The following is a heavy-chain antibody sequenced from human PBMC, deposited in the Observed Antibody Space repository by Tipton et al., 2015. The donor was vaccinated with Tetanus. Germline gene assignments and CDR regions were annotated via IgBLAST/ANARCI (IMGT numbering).Heavy chain of an antibody. CDR3: ARANYDSFKKGPFDS. J-gene: IGHJ4*02. V-gene: IGHV4-61*08. D-gene: IGHD3-3*01. Sequence: ILSLTCTVSGGTLRGGDYHWSWIRQPPGKGLEWLAYISGSGTTNSNYYLKSRITLTRDTSRNQFSLTLTSVTAADTAVYYCARANYDSFKKGPFDSWGQGSLVIVSS. CDR1: GGTLRGGDYH. CDR2: ISGSGTT.